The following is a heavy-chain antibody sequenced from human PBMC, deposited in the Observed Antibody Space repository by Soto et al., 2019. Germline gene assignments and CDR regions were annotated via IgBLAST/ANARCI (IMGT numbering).Heavy chain of an antibody. D-gene: IGHD4-17*01. Sequence: QLQLQESGPGLVKASETLSLTCTVSGGSISSSSYYWGWIRQPPGKGLEWIGSIYYNGSTHYNPSLKSRATLSVDSSQSHDPLQFHCVTSADTAVYYCASPSFYGGKTYYYGLDVWC. J-gene: IGHJ6*02. CDR2: IYYNGST. CDR3: ASPSFYGGKTYYYGLDV. CDR1: GGSISSSSYY. V-gene: IGHV4-39*02.